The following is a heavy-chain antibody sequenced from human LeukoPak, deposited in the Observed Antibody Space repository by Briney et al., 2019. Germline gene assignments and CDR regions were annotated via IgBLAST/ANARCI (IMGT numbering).Heavy chain of an antibody. CDR1: GFTLSSYS. CDR3: ARDVARGGVTMVRGATTFDY. J-gene: IGHJ4*02. D-gene: IGHD3-10*01. V-gene: IGHV3-21*01. CDR2: ISSSSSYI. Sequence: GGSLRLSCAASGFTLSSYSMNWVRQAPGKGLEWVSSISSSSSYIYYADSVKGRFTISRDNAKNSLYLQMNSLRAEDTAVYYCARDVARGGVTMVRGATTFDYWGQGTLVTVSS.